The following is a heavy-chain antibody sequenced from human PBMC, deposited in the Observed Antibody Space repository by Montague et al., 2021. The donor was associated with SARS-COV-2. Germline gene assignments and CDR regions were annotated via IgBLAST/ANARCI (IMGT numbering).Heavy chain of an antibody. V-gene: IGHV2-5*02. CDR1: GFSLNTSGEG. Sequence: PALVKPTQTLTLTCTFSGFSLNTSGEGVGWVRQPPGKALEWLALIYWDDDKRYSPSLKSRSTISKDTTKNEVVLTVANMDPVDTATYYCARYGDYGSWSDQWGQGTLVTVSS. CDR3: ARYGDYGSWSDQ. J-gene: IGHJ5*02. D-gene: IGHD4-17*01. CDR2: IYWDDDK.